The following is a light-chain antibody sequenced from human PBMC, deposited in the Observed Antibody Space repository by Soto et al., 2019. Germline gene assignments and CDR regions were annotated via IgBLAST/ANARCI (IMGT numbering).Light chain of an antibody. J-gene: IGKJ4*01. CDR1: QSVSNSY. Sequence: EIVLTQSPGTLSLSPGERATLSCRASQSVSNSYLAWYQQKPGQAPRLLISGASSRATGIPDRFSGSGSGTDFTLTISRLEPEDFAVYYCQRYGSSVLTFGGGTKVEIK. CDR3: QRYGSSVLT. CDR2: GAS. V-gene: IGKV3-20*01.